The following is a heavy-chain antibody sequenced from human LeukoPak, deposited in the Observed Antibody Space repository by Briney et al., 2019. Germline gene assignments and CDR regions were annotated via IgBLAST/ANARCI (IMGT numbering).Heavy chain of an antibody. J-gene: IGHJ5*02. CDR3: ARDRDIVVVPAAYGLDP. CDR2: IIPIFGTA. V-gene: IGHV1-69*13. D-gene: IGHD2-2*01. Sequence: ASVKVSCKASGGTFSSYAISWVRQAPGQGLEWMGGIIPIFGTANYAQKFQGRVTITADESTSTAYMELSSLRSEDTAVYYCARDRDIVVVPAAYGLDPWGQGTLVTVSS. CDR1: GGTFSSYA.